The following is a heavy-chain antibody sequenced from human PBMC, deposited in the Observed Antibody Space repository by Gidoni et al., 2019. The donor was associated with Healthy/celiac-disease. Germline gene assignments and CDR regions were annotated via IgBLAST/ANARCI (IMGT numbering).Heavy chain of an antibody. J-gene: IGHJ4*02. CDR1: GYTFTSYD. V-gene: IGHV1-8*01. Sequence: QVQLVQSGAEVKKPGASVKVSCKASGYTFTSYDINWVRQATGQGLEWMGWMNPNSGNTGYAQKFQGRVTMTRNTSISTAYMELSSLRSEDTAVYYCARGPYSSGWYWEGVDYWGQGTLVTVSS. CDR3: ARGPYSSGWYWEGVDY. CDR2: MNPNSGNT. D-gene: IGHD6-19*01.